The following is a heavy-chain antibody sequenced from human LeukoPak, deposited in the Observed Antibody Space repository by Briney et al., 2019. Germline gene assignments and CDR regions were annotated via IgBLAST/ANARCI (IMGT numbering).Heavy chain of an antibody. Sequence: GGSLRLSCAASGFTFSSYSMNWVRQAPGKGLEWVANIRQEGIKKNYVDSVDGRFTISRDNAQNSVYLQMTSLRVEDTAVYYCATDTGHGYFESWGQGTLVTVS. V-gene: IGHV3-7*01. CDR2: IRQEGIKK. CDR1: GFTFSSYS. D-gene: IGHD4-17*01. CDR3: ATDTGHGYFES. J-gene: IGHJ4*02.